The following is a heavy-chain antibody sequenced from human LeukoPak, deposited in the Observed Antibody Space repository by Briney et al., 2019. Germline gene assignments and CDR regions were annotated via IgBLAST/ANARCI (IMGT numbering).Heavy chain of an antibody. Sequence: ASVKVSCKASGGTFSSYAISWVRQAPGQGLEWMGGIIPIFGTANYAQKFQGRVTITADESTSTAYMELSSLRSEDTALYYCASPPAHIDEAEIPRFDYWGQGTLVTVSS. CDR2: IIPIFGTA. V-gene: IGHV1-69*13. D-gene: IGHD5-12*01. CDR1: GGTFSSYA. CDR3: ASPPAHIDEAEIPRFDY. J-gene: IGHJ4*02.